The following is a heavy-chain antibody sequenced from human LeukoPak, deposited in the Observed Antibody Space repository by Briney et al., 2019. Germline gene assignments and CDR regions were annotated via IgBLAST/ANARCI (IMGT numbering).Heavy chain of an antibody. CDR2: ISSGSTYI. J-gene: IGHJ6*02. CDR1: GFTVSSNY. D-gene: IGHD4-17*01. V-gene: IGHV3-21*01. Sequence: GGSLRLSCAASGFTVSSNYMSWVRQAPGKGLEWVSSISSGSTYIYYADSVKGRFTISRDNAKNSLFLQMNSLRAEDTAVYYCARDCHDYGDYGREVGCLHYGMDVWGQGTTVTVS. CDR3: ARDCHDYGDYGREVGCLHYGMDV.